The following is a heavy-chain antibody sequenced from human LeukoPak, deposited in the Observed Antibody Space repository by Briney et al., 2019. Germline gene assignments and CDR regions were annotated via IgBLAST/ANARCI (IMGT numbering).Heavy chain of an antibody. D-gene: IGHD6-6*01. CDR3: ARGGSSSALHYYYYYMDV. CDR1: GDSVSSNSAA. CDR2: TYYRSKWYN. V-gene: IGHV6-1*01. J-gene: IGHJ6*03. Sequence: SQTLSLTCAISGDSVSSNSAAWNWIRQSPSRGLEWLGRTYYRSKWYNDYAVSVKSRITINPDTSKNQFSLQLNSVTPEDTAVYYCARGGSSSALHYYYYYMDVWGKGTTVTVSS.